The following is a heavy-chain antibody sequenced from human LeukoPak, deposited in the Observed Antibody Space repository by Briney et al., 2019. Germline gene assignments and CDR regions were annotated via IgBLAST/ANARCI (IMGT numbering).Heavy chain of an antibody. D-gene: IGHD3-10*01. CDR1: GYRFNDYY. CDR2: INPISGVT. Sequence: RASVKVSCKASGYRFNDYYIHWMRQAPGQRLEWMGWINPISGVTDYAPNFRGRANMTRVTSITTVYMEMNMLRSDDTAVYYCAADPGPYYYESGSYINWFDPWGQGTLVTVSS. V-gene: IGHV1-2*02. J-gene: IGHJ5*02. CDR3: AADPGPYYYESGSYINWFDP.